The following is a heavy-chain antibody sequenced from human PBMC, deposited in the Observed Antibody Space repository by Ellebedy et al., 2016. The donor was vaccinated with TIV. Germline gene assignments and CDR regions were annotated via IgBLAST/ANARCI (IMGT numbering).Heavy chain of an antibody. J-gene: IGHJ4*02. CDR3: TREGAVRGAPDYLAYDF. Sequence: PGGSLRLSCAASGFIFNSHGMHWVRQAPGKGLEWVAVISGHGLTTYYADSVKGRFTLSRDNSNNSLYLQMNSLRAEDTAVYFCTREGAVRGAPDYLAYDFWGQGTLVTVSS. V-gene: IGHV3-30*13. D-gene: IGHD2/OR15-2a*01. CDR1: GFIFNSHG. CDR2: ISGHGLTT.